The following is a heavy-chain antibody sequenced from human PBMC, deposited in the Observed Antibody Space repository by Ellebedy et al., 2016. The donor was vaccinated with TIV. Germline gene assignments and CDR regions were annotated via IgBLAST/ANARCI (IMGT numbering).Heavy chain of an antibody. Sequence: GESLKISCAASAFTVSSTHMNWVRQAPRMGPEWVSSSGLSNIYYADSVRGRFTISRDISKNAVYLQMNSLRPEDTAVYYCARGTAVCSCPGYWGQGTLVTVSS. V-gene: IGHV3-66*01. D-gene: IGHD1-1*01. CDR3: ARGTAVCSCPGY. J-gene: IGHJ4*02. CDR1: AFTVSSTH. CDR2: SGLSNI.